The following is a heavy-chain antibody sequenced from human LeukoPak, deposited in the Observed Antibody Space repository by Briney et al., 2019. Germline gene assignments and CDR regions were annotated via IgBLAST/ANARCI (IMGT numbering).Heavy chain of an antibody. D-gene: IGHD3/OR15-3a*01. CDR2: IVGSGTTV. CDR1: GFIFNAYE. CDR3: ARVRRGRAPKIMIFGLGPSDYYYMDV. J-gene: IGHJ6*03. Sequence: GGSLRLSCAASGFIFNAYEMNWVRQAPGKGQEWVSFIVGSGTTVYKADSVMGRFTISRDYAKNSRSLQMNRLKVEAPAAYYCARVRRGRAPKIMIFGLGPSDYYYMDVWGKGTTVTVSS. V-gene: IGHV3-48*03.